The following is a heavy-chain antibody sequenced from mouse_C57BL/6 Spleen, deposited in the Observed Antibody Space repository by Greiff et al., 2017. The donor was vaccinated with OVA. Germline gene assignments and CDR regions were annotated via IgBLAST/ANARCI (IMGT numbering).Heavy chain of an antibody. D-gene: IGHD1-1*01. CDR3: TRGGITTVVGGYFDY. V-gene: IGHV5-9-1*02. J-gene: IGHJ2*01. CDR2: ISSGGDYI. Sequence: EVKLVESGEGLVKPGGSLKLSCAASGFTFSSYAMSWVRQTPETWLEWVAYISSGGDYIYYADTVKGRFTISRDNARNTLYLQMSSLKSEDTAMYYCTRGGITTVVGGYFDYWGQGTTLTVSS. CDR1: GFTFSSYA.